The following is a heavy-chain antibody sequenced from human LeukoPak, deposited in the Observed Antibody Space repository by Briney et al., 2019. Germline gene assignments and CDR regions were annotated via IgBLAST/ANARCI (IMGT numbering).Heavy chain of an antibody. V-gene: IGHV3-74*01. CDR3: VRGVADSYGQFDN. D-gene: IGHD3-10*01. Sequence: GGSLRLSCTVSGFTVSSNSMSWVRQAPGKGLVWVSRINPDGSTTYYADSVKGRITISRDNAKNTLYLQMNSLRAEDTAVYYCVRGVADSYGQFDNWGQGTLVTVSS. J-gene: IGHJ4*02. CDR2: INPDGSTT. CDR1: GFTVSSNS.